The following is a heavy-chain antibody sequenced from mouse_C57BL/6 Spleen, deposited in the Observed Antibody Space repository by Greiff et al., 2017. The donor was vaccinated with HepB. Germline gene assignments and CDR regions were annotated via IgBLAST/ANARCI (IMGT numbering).Heavy chain of an antibody. J-gene: IGHJ4*01. D-gene: IGHD3-1*01. CDR1: GYSITSGYY. Sequence: EVQLQESGPGLVKPSQSLSLTCSVTGYSITSGYYWNWIRQFPGNKLEWMGYISYDGSNNYNPSLKNRISITRDTSKNQFFLKLNSVTTEDTATYYCARDREHAMDYWGQGTSVTVSS. V-gene: IGHV3-6*01. CDR3: ARDREHAMDY. CDR2: ISYDGSN.